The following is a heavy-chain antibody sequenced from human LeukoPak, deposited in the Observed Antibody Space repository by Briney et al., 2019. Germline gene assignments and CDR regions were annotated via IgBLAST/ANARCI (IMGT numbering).Heavy chain of an antibody. J-gene: IGHJ6*03. CDR2: ISYDGSNK. V-gene: IGHV3-30*18. CDR1: GFTFSSYG. Sequence: PGRSLRLSCAASGFTFSSYGMHWVRQAPGKGLEWVAVISYDGSNKYYADSVKGRFTISRDNSKNTLYLQMNSLRAEDTAVYYCAKATWSTWGQYYYYYYMDVWGKGTTVTVSS. D-gene: IGHD7-27*01. CDR3: AKATWSTWGQYYYYYYMDV.